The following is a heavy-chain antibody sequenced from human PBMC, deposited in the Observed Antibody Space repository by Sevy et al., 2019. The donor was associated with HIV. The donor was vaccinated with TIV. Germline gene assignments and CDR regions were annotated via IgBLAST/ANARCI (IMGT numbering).Heavy chain of an antibody. CDR3: ARAPPVRSGDDSLNWFDP. CDR1: GGSISVYY. Sequence: SETLSLTCTVSGGSISVYYWSWIRQPPGEEVEYIGYVYHTGSTNYNPSLKSRVTISVDTSNNQFSLKLTSVTAADTAVYYCARAPPVRSGDDSLNWFDPWGQGTLVTVSS. V-gene: IGHV4-59*01. CDR2: VYHTGST. J-gene: IGHJ5*02. D-gene: IGHD5-12*01.